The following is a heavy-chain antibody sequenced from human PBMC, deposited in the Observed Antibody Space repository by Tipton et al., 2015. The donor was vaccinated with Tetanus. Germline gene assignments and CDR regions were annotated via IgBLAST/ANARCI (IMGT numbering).Heavy chain of an antibody. CDR1: GFTFSSYS. CDR2: ISSSSSTI. CDR3: ARGWMAMVRGDDGMDV. Sequence: SLRLSCAASGFTFSSYSMNWVRQASGKGLEWVSYISSSSSTIYYADSVKGRFTISRDNAKNSLYLQMNSLRDGDTAVYYCARGWMAMVRGDDGMDVWGQGTTVTASS. V-gene: IGHV3-48*02. D-gene: IGHD3-10*01. J-gene: IGHJ6*02.